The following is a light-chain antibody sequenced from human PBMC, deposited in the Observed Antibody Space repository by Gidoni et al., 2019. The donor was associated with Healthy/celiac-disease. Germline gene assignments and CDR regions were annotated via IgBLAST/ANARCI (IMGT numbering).Light chain of an antibody. J-gene: IGKJ4*01. CDR3: RQGTHWPLT. CDR2: KVS. CDR1: HSLVNSDGNTY. Sequence: VVSQPPLALPVTLRQAASIPCRSSHSLVNSDGNTYLHWFQQRPGQSPRRLIYKVSNRDSGVPDRFSGSGSGTDFTLTISSVEAEDVGVYYCRQGTHWPLTFGGGTKVEIK. V-gene: IGKV2-30*01.